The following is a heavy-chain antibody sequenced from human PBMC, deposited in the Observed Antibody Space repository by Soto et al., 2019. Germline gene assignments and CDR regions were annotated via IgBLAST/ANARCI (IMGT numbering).Heavy chain of an antibody. Sequence: PGGSLRLSCAASGFTFSSYGMHWVRQAPGKGLEWVALISHDGSNKNYADSVKGRFTISGDNSKNTLYLQMNSLRADDTAVYYCAREETGAADYWGQGTLVTVSS. V-gene: IGHV3-30-3*01. CDR3: AREETGAADY. CDR2: ISHDGSNK. D-gene: IGHD1-26*01. J-gene: IGHJ4*02. CDR1: GFTFSSYG.